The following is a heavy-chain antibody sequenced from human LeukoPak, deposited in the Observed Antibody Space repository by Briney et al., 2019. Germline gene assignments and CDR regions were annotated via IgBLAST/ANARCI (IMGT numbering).Heavy chain of an antibody. Sequence: GASVRVSCKASGYAFSIYGINWVRQATGQGLEWMGWMNPDSGNTGFAQKFQGRVTMTRNTSITTAYMELSSLRFEDTAVYYCAVHLPGDYLDRWGQGTLVTVSS. V-gene: IGHV1-8*01. CDR1: GYAFSIYG. J-gene: IGHJ4*02. CDR3: AVHLPGDYLDR. CDR2: MNPDSGNT.